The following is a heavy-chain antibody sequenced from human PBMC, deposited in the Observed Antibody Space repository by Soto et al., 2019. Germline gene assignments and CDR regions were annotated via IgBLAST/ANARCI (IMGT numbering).Heavy chain of an antibody. CDR2: IDLTDSYT. CDR1: GYIFRNNW. J-gene: IGHJ4*02. V-gene: IGHV5-10-1*01. CDR3: ARHGGSPYLSSGYPYALDY. Sequence: PGEALKISCKGSGYIFRNNWITWVRQMPGKGLEWMGRIDLTDSYTSYSPSFQGHVSFSADKSINTTYLHFSSLRASDTAVYYCARHGGSPYLSSGYPYALDYWGQGTPVTVSS. D-gene: IGHD3-22*01.